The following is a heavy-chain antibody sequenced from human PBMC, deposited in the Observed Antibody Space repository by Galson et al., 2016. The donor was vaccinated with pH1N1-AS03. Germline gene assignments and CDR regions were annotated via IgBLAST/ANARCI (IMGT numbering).Heavy chain of an antibody. V-gene: IGHV3-23*01. J-gene: IGHJ5*01. D-gene: IGHD6-6*01. CDR2: ISGSGGIA. CDR3: GKGGYSTSPPAVDS. Sequence: SLRLSCAASGFTFSNYVMSWVRQAPGKGLEWVSCISGSGGIANHADSVKGRLTTSRDNSKNTLYLQMNNLRAEDTAVYYCGKGGYSTSPPAVDSWGHGTLVPVSS. CDR1: GFTFSNYV.